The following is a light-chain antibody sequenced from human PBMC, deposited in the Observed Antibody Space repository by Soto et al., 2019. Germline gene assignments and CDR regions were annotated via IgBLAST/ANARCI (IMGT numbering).Light chain of an antibody. Sequence: QSVQTQPPSASGTPGQRVTISCSGSSSNIGSNTVNWYQQLPGTAPKLLIYSNNQRPSGVPDRFSGSKSGTSASLAISGLQSEDEADYYCAAWDDSLNGWVFGGGTKVTVL. CDR1: SSNIGSNT. J-gene: IGLJ3*02. V-gene: IGLV1-44*01. CDR3: AAWDDSLNGWV. CDR2: SNN.